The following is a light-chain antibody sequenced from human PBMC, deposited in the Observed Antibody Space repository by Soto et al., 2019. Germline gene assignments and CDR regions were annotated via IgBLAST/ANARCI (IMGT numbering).Light chain of an antibody. CDR2: KAS. Sequence: DIDMTQFPSTLFASVGDRVTITCRASQNIDDWLAWYQQKPGKAPRVLIYKASTLERGVPSRFSGSGSGTEFTLAISSLQSDDFATYYCQQYNGYSVTFGQGTKVDIK. J-gene: IGKJ1*01. CDR1: QNIDDW. V-gene: IGKV1-5*03. CDR3: QQYNGYSVT.